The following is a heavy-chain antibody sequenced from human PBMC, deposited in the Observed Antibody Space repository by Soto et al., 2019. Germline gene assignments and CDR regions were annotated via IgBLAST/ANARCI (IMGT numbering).Heavy chain of an antibody. V-gene: IGHV3-21*01. J-gene: IGHJ3*02. Sequence: EVQLVESGGGLVKPGGSLRLSCAASGFSFSSYSMNWVRQAPGKGLEWVSSISSSSSYIYYADSVKGRFTISRDNAKNSLYLQMNSLRAEDTAVYYCARGYSSGLRTDAFDIWGQETMVTVSS. CDR1: GFSFSSYS. CDR2: ISSSSSYI. D-gene: IGHD6-19*01. CDR3: ARGYSSGLRTDAFDI.